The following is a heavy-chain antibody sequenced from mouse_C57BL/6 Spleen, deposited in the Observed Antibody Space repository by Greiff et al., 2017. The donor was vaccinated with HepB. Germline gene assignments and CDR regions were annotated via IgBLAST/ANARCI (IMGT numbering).Heavy chain of an antibody. CDR2: IWSDGST. J-gene: IGHJ3*01. Sequence: VQLQESGPGLVAPSQSLSITCTVSGFSLTSYGVHWVRQPPGTGLEWLVVIWSDGSTTYNSALISRMSISKDNSKSHVVLKMNRLQADDTAMYYCARQGGYYSWFAYWGQGTLVTVAA. V-gene: IGHV2-6*03. D-gene: IGHD2-3*01. CDR3: ARQGGYYSWFAY. CDR1: GFSLTSYG.